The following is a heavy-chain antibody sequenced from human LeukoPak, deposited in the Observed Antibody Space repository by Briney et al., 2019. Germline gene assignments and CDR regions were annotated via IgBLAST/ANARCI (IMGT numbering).Heavy chain of an antibody. J-gene: IGHJ3*02. CDR1: GDSVSSNSGA. D-gene: IGHD6-19*01. V-gene: IGHV6-1*01. Sequence: SETLSVTCAISGDSVSSNSGAWNWSRQSPSRGLEWLGRTSYRSKWFHDYALSVKSRITINPDTSKNQFSLQLNSVTPEDTALYYCAGEAGIAVAAAYDAFDIWGQGTLVTVSS. CDR3: AGEAGIAVAAAYDAFDI. CDR2: TSYRSKWFH.